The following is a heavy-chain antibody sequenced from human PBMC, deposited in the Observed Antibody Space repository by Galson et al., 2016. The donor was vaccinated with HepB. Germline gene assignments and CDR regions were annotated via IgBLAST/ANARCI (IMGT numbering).Heavy chain of an antibody. V-gene: IGHV6-1*01. J-gene: IGHJ4*02. CDR3: ARGASGYLEY. CDR1: GDSVSSNSAA. Sequence: CAISGDSVSSNSAAWNWIRQPPSRGLEWLGRTYYRSKWYNGYAVSVKSRITIRPDTSKNQFSLQLNSVTPEDTAVYYCARGASGYLEYWGQGTLITVSS. CDR2: TYYRSKWYN. D-gene: IGHD3-22*01.